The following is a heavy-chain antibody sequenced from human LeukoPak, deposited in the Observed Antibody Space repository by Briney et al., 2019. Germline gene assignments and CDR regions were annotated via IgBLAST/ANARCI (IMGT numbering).Heavy chain of an antibody. J-gene: IGHJ4*02. CDR2: ISYDGSNK. CDR3: ARESNGYNPPFDY. D-gene: IGHD5-24*01. V-gene: IGHV3-30*01. Sequence: GGSLRLSCAASGFTFSSYAMHWVRQAPGKGLEWVAVISYDGSNKYYADSVKGRFTISRDNSKNTLYLQMNSLRAEDTAVYYCARESNGYNPPFDYWGQGTLVTVSS. CDR1: GFTFSSYA.